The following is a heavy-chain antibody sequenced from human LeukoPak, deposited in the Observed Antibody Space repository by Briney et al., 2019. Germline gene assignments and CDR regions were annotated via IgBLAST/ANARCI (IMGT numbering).Heavy chain of an antibody. CDR1: GFTFDDYA. V-gene: IGHV3-9*03. CDR3: AKAGGYYYDSSGGAFDI. J-gene: IGHJ3*02. D-gene: IGHD3-22*01. Sequence: GRSLRLSCAASGFTFDDYAMHWVRQAPGKCLEWVSGIRWGSGSIGYAASVKGRFTISRDNAKNSLYLQMNSLSAEDIALYYCAKAGGYYYDSSGGAFDIWGQGTMVSVSS. CDR2: IRWGSGSI.